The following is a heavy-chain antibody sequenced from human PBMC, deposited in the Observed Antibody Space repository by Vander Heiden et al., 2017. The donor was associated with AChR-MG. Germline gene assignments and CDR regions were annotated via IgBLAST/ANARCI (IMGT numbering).Heavy chain of an antibody. Sequence: GWIRQPPGKGLESIGNMYYSGSTYYNPSLKSRVTISVDTSKKKFSLRLTSVTAADTAVYYSATRSRSGRYFDYWGQGTLVTVSS. V-gene: IGHV4-39*01. CDR2: MYYSGST. J-gene: IGHJ4*02. CDR3: ATRSRSGRYFDY. D-gene: IGHD6-19*01.